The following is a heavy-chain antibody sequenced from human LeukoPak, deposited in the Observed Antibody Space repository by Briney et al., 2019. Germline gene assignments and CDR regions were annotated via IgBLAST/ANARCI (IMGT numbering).Heavy chain of an antibody. D-gene: IGHD2-2*01. CDR1: GFTVSSDN. Sequence: GGSLRLSCAASGFTVSSDNMSWVRQTPGKGVEWVSVVYSGDDGTNYADSVRGRFTISRDDSKSTVYLQMNSLSVEDTGVYYCAKRSRGYYDYWGQGTLVTVSS. V-gene: IGHV3-66*02. CDR3: AKRSRGYYDY. J-gene: IGHJ4*02. CDR2: VYSGDDGT.